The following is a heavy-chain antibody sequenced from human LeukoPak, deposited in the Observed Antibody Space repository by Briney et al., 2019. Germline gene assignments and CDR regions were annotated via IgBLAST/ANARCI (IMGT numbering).Heavy chain of an antibody. D-gene: IGHD1-26*01. CDR2: ISGSGGST. CDR1: GFTFSSYS. CDR3: AKDRGIVGATTIFYYFDY. V-gene: IGHV3-23*01. J-gene: IGHJ4*02. Sequence: GGSLRLSCAASGFTFSSYSMNWVRQAPGKGLEWVSAISGSGGSTYYADSVKGRFTISRDNSKNTLYLQMNSLRAEDTAVYYCAKDRGIVGATTIFYYFDYWGQGTLVTVSS.